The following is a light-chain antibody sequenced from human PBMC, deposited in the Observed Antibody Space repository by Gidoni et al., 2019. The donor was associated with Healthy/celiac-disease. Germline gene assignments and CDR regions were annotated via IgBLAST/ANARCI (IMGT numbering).Light chain of an antibody. Sequence: VLPPSLGTLSMAPAERATPSCRASQSVSSSYLAWYQQQPGQAPRLLIYGAASRATGIPARFSGSGSGTDFTLTISRLEPEDFSVYYCQQYGSSPLTFGGGTKVEIK. V-gene: IGKV3-20*01. CDR3: QQYGSSPLT. J-gene: IGKJ4*01. CDR2: GAA. CDR1: QSVSSSY.